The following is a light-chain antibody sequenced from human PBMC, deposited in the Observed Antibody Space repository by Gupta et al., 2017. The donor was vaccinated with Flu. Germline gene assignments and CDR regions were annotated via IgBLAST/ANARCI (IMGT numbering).Light chain of an antibody. J-gene: IGLJ3*02. CDR1: SSDVGRYDF. V-gene: IGLV2-11*01. CDR3: CSYAGSYNLV. Sequence: QSALTQPRSVSGSPGQSVTISCTGTSSDVGRYDFVSWYLQPPGKAPEILIYDVNKRPSGVPHRFSGSKSGNTASLTIAGLQADDESDYYCCSYAGSYNLVFGGGTKVTVL. CDR2: DVN.